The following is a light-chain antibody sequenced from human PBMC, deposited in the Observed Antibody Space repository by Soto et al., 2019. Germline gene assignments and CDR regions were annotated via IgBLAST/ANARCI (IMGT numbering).Light chain of an antibody. CDR2: LGS. V-gene: IGKV2-28*01. Sequence: DIVMTQSPLSLPVTPGEPASISCRSSQSLLHSNGYNYLDWYLQKPGQSPPLLIYLGSNRASGXPXXFSGSGSGTDFTLKISRVEAEDVGVYYCMQALQTPAFGQGTKVEIK. CDR1: QSLLHSNGYNY. CDR3: MQALQTPA. J-gene: IGKJ1*01.